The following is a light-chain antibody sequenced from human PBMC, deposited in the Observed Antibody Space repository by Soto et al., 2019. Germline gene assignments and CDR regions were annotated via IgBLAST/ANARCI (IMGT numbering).Light chain of an antibody. J-gene: IGLJ2*01. CDR2: EVS. V-gene: IGLV2-14*01. CDR1: SSDVGGYNY. Sequence: QSALPQPASVSGSPGQSIPISCTGTSSDVGGYNYVSWYQQHPGKAPKLMIYEVSNRPSGVSNRFSGSKSGNTASLTISGRQAEDEGDYYFSSYTSSSTVVFGGGTKLTVL. CDR3: SSYTSSSTVV.